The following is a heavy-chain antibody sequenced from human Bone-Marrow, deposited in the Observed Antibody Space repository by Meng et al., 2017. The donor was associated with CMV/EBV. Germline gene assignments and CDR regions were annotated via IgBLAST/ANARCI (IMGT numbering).Heavy chain of an antibody. D-gene: IGHD5-18*01. CDR2: SNAGNGNT. V-gene: IGHV1-3*02. Sequence: ASVKVSCKASGYTFTSYVMHWVRQAPGQRLEWMGWSNAGNGNTKYSQEFQGRVTITRDTPSSAAYMELSSLRSEDTAVYYCARGKGIVWIQLPGDYFDYWGQGTLVTVSS. CDR1: GYTFTSYV. CDR3: ARGKGIVWIQLPGDYFDY. J-gene: IGHJ4*02.